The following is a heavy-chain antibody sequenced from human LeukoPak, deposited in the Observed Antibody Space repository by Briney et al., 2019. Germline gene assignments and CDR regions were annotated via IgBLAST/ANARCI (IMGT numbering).Heavy chain of an antibody. CDR2: IYSGGST. J-gene: IGHJ4*02. V-gene: IGHV3-53*01. D-gene: IGHD2-15*01. CDR1: GFTVSSNY. Sequence: PGGSLRLSCAASGFTVSSNYMSWVRQAPGKGLEWVSVIYSGGSTYYADSVKGRFTISRDNSKNTLYLQMNSLRAEDTAVYYCANLYCSGGSCYFYNWGQGTLVTVSS. CDR3: ANLYCSGGSCYFYN.